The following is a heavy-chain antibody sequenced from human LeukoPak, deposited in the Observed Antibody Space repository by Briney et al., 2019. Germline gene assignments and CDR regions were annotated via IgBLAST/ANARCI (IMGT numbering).Heavy chain of an antibody. CDR3: ASALEARDAFDI. CDR1: GGSISSYY. V-gene: IGHV4-4*07. CDR2: IYTSGST. J-gene: IGHJ3*02. Sequence: SETLSLTCTVSGGSISSYYWSWTRQPAGKGLEWIGRIYTSGSTNYNPSLKSRVTMSVDTSKNQFSLKLSSVTAADTAVYYCASALEARDAFDIWGQGTMVTVSS.